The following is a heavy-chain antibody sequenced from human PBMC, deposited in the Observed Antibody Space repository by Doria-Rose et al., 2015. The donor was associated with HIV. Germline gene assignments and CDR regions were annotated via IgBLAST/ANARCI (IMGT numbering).Heavy chain of an antibody. V-gene: IGHV2-26*01. Sequence: QITLKESGPALVKPTENLTLTCTVSGVSLSSPGMGVSWIRQPPGKALEWLANICSDDVRCYQTSLKSRLTISRCTSKSQVVLTMTDMDPVYTATYYCSRIKSSRWYHKYYFDFWGQGTLVIVSA. J-gene: IGHJ4*02. CDR2: ICSDDVR. CDR3: SRIKSSRWYHKYYFDF. CDR1: GVSLSSPGMG. D-gene: IGHD6-13*01.